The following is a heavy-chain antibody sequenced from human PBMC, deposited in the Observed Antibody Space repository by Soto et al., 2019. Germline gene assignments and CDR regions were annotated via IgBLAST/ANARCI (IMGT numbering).Heavy chain of an antibody. CDR1: GFTFSRFP. CDR2: ISATTPNT. J-gene: IGHJ1*01. D-gene: IGHD1-1*01. V-gene: IGHV3-23*01. CDR3: ARDWNLDQ. Sequence: VQLLESGGALVQPGGSLRLSCAASGFTFSRFPMTWVRQAPGKGLDWVSTISATTPNTYYADSVKGRFTISRDNSRNTLYLHMNSLRVEDTAVYYCARDWNLDQWGQGTLV.